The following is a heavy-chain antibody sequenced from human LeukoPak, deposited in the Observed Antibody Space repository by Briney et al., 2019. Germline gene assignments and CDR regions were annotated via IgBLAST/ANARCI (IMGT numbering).Heavy chain of an antibody. J-gene: IGHJ4*02. V-gene: IGHV3-23*01. D-gene: IGHD3-9*01. CDR3: AKWGDYDILTGYYVPDY. CDR2: ITGSDGSS. Sequence: GGSLRLSCVASGFTFTNYAMSWVRQAPGKGLEWVSAITGSDGSSYYADSAKGRSTISRDNSKNTLYLQVNSLRAEDTAVYYCAKWGDYDILTGYYVPDYWGQGTLVTVSS. CDR1: GFTFTNYA.